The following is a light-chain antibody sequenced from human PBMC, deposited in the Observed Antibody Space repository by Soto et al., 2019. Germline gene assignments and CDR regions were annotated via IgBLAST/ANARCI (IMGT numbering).Light chain of an antibody. CDR3: QQYHSYWT. CDR1: QGISSY. V-gene: IGKV1-8*01. CDR2: AAS. Sequence: AVRRTQTPNSLSASTGDRVTITFRASQGISSYLAWYQQKPGKAPKLLIYAASTLQSGVPSRFSGSGSGTDFTLTISSLQTDDFSTYYCQQYHSYWTFCQ. J-gene: IGKJ1*01.